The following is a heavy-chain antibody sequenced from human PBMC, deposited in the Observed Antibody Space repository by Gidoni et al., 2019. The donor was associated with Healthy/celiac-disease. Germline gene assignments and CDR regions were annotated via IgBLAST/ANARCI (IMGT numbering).Heavy chain of an antibody. CDR1: GFPFSSYG. CDR3: ARDRGTTLNPTWYYMDV. D-gene: IGHD2-15*01. J-gene: IGHJ6*03. V-gene: IGHV3-33*01. CDR2: IGYDGSNK. Sequence: QVQLVESGGGVVQPGRSLRLSCAASGFPFSSYGMHWVRQAPGKGLEWVAVIGYDGSNKYYADSVKGRFTISRDNSKNTLYLQMNSLRAEDTAVYYCARDRGTTLNPTWYYMDVGGKGTTVTVSS.